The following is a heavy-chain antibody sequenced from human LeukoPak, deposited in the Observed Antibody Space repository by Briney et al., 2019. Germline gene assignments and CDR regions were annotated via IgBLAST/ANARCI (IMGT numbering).Heavy chain of an antibody. D-gene: IGHD3-9*01. J-gene: IGHJ4*02. Sequence: GGSLRLSCAASGFTFSSYGMHWVRQAPGKGLEWVAVIWYDGSNKYYADSVKGRFTISRDNSKTTLYLQMNSLRAEDTAVYYCARVGNYAYYDILTGKGYFDYWGQGTLVTVSS. V-gene: IGHV3-33*01. CDR1: GFTFSSYG. CDR3: ARVGNYAYYDILTGKGYFDY. CDR2: IWYDGSNK.